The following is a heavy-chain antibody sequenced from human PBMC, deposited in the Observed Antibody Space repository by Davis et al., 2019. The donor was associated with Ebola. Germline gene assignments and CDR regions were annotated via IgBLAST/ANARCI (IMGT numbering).Heavy chain of an antibody. Sequence: PGGSLRLSCAASGFTFSSYAMSWVRQAPGKGLEWVSAISGSGGSTYYADSVKGRFTISRDNSKNTLYLQMNSLRDEDTAVYYCAKDRGSDIVVVPAASDDAFDIWGQGTMVTVSS. D-gene: IGHD2-2*01. CDR1: GFTFSSYA. J-gene: IGHJ3*02. CDR2: ISGSGGST. CDR3: AKDRGSDIVVVPAASDDAFDI. V-gene: IGHV3-23*01.